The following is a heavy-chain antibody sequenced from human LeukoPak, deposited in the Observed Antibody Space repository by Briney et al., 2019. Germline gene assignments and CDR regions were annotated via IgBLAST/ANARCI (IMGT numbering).Heavy chain of an antibody. CDR2: ISSSSSYI. V-gene: IGHV3-21*01. CDR1: GLTFSSYS. D-gene: IGHD6-19*01. Sequence: GGSLRLSCAASGLTFSSYSMNWVRQAPGEGLGWVSSISSSSSYIYYADSVKGRFTISRDNAKNSLYLQMNSLRGEDTAVYYCARESFSGWYDDDWGKGTLVTVSS. CDR3: ARESFSGWYDDD. J-gene: IGHJ4*02.